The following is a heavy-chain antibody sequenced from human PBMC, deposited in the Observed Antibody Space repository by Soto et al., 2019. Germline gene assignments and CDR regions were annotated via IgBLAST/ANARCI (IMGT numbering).Heavy chain of an antibody. V-gene: IGHV3-21*01. D-gene: IGHD2-15*01. Sequence: LRLSCAASGFTFSSYSMNWVRQAPGKGLEWVSSISSSSSYIYYADSVKGRFTISRDNAKNSLYLQMNSLRAEDTAVYYCARDRDRSTLSYYYYYGMDVWGQGTAVTVSS. CDR1: GFTFSSYS. CDR2: ISSSSSYI. J-gene: IGHJ6*02. CDR3: ARDRDRSTLSYYYYYGMDV.